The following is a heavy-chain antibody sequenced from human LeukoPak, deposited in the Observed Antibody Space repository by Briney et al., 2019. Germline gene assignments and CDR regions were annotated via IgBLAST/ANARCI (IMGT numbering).Heavy chain of an antibody. CDR2: INHSGST. CDR1: GGSFSVYY. V-gene: IGHV4-34*01. CDR3: ARGHPWTLYGGKHPYVY. Sequence: SETLSLTCAVYGGSFSVYYWSWIRQPPGKGLEWIGEINHSGSTNYNPSLKSRVTISVDTSKNQFSLKLSSVTAADTAVYYCARGHPWTLYGGKHPYVYWGQGTLVTVSS. J-gene: IGHJ4*02. D-gene: IGHD4-23*01.